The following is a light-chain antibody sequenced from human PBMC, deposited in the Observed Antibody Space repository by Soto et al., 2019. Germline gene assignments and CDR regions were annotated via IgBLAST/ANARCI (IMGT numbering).Light chain of an antibody. V-gene: IGLV1-40*01. CDR1: SSNIGAGYD. CDR3: QSYDTGRGGYV. CDR2: GNN. Sequence: QSVLTQPPSVSGAPGQRVTISCTGGSSNIGAGYDVQWYQQLPGTAPRLLIYGNNNRPSGVPERFSGSNSGTSASLAISGLQAEDELDYYCQSYDTGRGGYVFGSGTKLTVL. J-gene: IGLJ1*01.